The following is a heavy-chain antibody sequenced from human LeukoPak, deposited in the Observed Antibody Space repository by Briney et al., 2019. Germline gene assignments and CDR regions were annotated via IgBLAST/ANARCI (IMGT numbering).Heavy chain of an antibody. CDR3: ARVRGSSSSAVEY. CDR1: GYTFTGYY. D-gene: IGHD6-25*01. CDR2: INPNSGGT. V-gene: IGHV1-2*02. J-gene: IGHJ4*02. Sequence: ASVKVSCKASGYTFTGYYMHWVRQAPGQGLEWMGWINPNSGGTNYAQKFQGRVTMTRDTSISTAYMELSRLRFDDTAVYYCARVRGSSSSAVEYWGQGTLVTVSS.